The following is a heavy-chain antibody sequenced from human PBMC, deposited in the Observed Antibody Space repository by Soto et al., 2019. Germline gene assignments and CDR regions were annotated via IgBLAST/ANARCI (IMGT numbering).Heavy chain of an antibody. Sequence: EVQLVESGGGLVQPGGSLRLSCAASGFSFSSYAMNWVRQAPGKGLEWVSYISSNSSTIYYADSVKGRFTISRDNAENYLYLQLNSLRDEDTAVYFCARDSRYTGYDLQYWGQGALVIVSS. V-gene: IGHV3-48*02. CDR3: ARDSRYTGYDLQY. J-gene: IGHJ4*02. CDR2: ISSNSSTI. CDR1: GFSFSSYA. D-gene: IGHD5-12*01.